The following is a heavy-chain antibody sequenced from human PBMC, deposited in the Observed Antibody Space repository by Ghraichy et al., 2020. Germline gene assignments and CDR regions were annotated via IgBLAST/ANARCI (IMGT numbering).Heavy chain of an antibody. CDR1: GDSVSSNSAA. V-gene: IGHV6-1*01. J-gene: IGHJ4*02. CDR2: TYYRSKWYN. D-gene: IGHD2-15*01. CDR3: ARVGCSGGSCSPYYFDY. Sequence: SETLSLTCAISGDSVSSNSAAWNWIRQSPSRGLEWLGRTYYRSKWYNDYAVSVKSRITINPDTSKNQFSLQLNSVTPEDTAVYYCARVGCSGGSCSPYYFDYWGQGTLVTVSS.